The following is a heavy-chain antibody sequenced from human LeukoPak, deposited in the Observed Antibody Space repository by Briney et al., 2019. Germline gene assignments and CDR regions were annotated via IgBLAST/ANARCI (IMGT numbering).Heavy chain of an antibody. CDR1: GFTFSSYA. CDR3: AKEYYYGSGLFDY. CDR2: ISCDGSNK. D-gene: IGHD3-10*01. J-gene: IGHJ4*02. Sequence: GGSLRLSCAASGFTFSSYAMSWVRQAPGKGLEWVAGISCDGSNKYYADSVKGRFTISRDNSKNTLYLQMNSLRAEDTAVYYCAKEYYYGSGLFDYWGRGTLVTVSS. V-gene: IGHV3-30*18.